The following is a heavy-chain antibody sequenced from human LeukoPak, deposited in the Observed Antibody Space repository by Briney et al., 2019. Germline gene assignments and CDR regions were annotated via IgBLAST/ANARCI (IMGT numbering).Heavy chain of an antibody. J-gene: IGHJ4*02. D-gene: IGHD4-17*01. Sequence: PGGSLRLSCAASGFTFSSYTMSWVRQAPGEGLEWLSAINNRGSSTYYAGSVKDRFTISRDNSENTSYLQMNSLTVDDTAVYFCAKERQTGDYFTSDYWGQGTLVTVSS. CDR3: AKERQTGDYFTSDY. V-gene: IGHV3-23*01. CDR1: GFTFSSYT. CDR2: INNRGSST.